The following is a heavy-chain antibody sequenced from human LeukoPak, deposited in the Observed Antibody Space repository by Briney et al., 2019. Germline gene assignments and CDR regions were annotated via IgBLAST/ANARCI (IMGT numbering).Heavy chain of an antibody. J-gene: IGHJ5*02. CDR2: ISSSSSYI. CDR1: GFTFSSYS. CDR3: ARDLRAAEHL. D-gene: IGHD6-13*01. Sequence: GGSLRLSCAASGFTFSSYSMNWVRQAPGKGLEWVSSISSSSSYIYYADSVKGRFTISRDNVKNSLYLQMNSLRAEDTAVYYCARDLRAAEHLWGQGTLVTVSS. V-gene: IGHV3-21*01.